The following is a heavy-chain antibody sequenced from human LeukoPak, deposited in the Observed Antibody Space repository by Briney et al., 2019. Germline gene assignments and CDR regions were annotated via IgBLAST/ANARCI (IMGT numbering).Heavy chain of an antibody. CDR1: GGSISSGDYY. CDR3: ARGATYYYDSSGYYPR. D-gene: IGHD3-22*01. Sequence: SQTLSLTCTVSGGSISSGDYYWSWIRQPPGKGLEWIGYIYYSGSTYYNPSLKSRVTISVDTSKNQFSLKLSSVTAADTAVYYCARGATYYYDSSGYYPRWGQGTLVTVSS. V-gene: IGHV4-30-4*01. J-gene: IGHJ4*02. CDR2: IYYSGST.